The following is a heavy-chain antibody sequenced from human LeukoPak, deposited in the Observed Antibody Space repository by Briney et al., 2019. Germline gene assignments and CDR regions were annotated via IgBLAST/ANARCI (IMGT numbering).Heavy chain of an antibody. V-gene: IGHV4-59*01. CDR1: GGSISSYY. CDR3: ARFMMSPLGVVYYGMDV. J-gene: IGHJ6*02. Sequence: PSETLSLTCTVSGGSISSYYWSWIRQPPGKGLEWIGYIYYSGSTNYNPSLKSRVTISVDTSKNQFSLKLSSVTAADTAVYYCARFMMSPLGVVYYGMDVWGQGTTVTVSS. CDR2: IYYSGST. D-gene: IGHD3-16*01.